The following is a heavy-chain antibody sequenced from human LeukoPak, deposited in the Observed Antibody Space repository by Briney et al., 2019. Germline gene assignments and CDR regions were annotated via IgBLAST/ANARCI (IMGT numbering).Heavy chain of an antibody. V-gene: IGHV3-30*04. D-gene: IGHD5-12*01. CDR1: GFTFSSYA. Sequence: GGSLRLSCAASGFTFSSYAMHWVRQAPGKGLEWVAVISYDGSNKYYADSVKGRFTISRDNSKNTLYLQMNSLRAEDTAVYYCARGNDIVATSYFDYWGQGTLVTVSS. CDR2: ISYDGSNK. CDR3: ARGNDIVATSYFDY. J-gene: IGHJ4*02.